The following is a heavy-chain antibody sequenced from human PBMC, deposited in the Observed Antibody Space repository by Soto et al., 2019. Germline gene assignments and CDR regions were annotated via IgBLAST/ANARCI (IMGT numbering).Heavy chain of an antibody. CDR1: GYTFSSFH. CDR2: IDPTRGNT. CDR3: ARLAKGTPPYYYDS. J-gene: IGHJ4*02. V-gene: IGHV1-46*01. Sequence: QVQLVQSWAEVKKPGASVTVSCTASGYTFSSFHMHWVRQDPGQGLDWMGGIDPTRGNTVHAQKFQGRITMTRDTPTIKCYLELSSLTSEDTDVYYCARLAKGTPPYYYDSRGQGTLATVSS.